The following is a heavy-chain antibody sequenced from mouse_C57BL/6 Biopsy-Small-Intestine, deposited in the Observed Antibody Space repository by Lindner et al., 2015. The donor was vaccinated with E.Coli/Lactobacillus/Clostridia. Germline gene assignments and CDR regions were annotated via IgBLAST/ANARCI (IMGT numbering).Heavy chain of an antibody. CDR3: ARSGGSSGFFDY. CDR1: DYSFTGYY. D-gene: IGHD3-2*02. J-gene: IGHJ2*01. Sequence: VQLQESGPELVKPGASVKISCKASDYSFTGYYMHWVKQSHGNILDWIGYISPYNGVSSYNQKFKGKATLTIDKSSSTAYMELRNLTSEDSAVYYCARSGGSSGFFDYWGQGTTLTVSS. V-gene: IGHV1-31*01. CDR2: ISPYNGVS.